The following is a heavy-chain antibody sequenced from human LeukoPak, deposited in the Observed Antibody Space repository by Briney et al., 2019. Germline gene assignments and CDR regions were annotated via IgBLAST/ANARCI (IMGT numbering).Heavy chain of an antibody. D-gene: IGHD2-2*02. J-gene: IGHJ3*02. V-gene: IGHV1-24*01. CDR3: ATPVCSSTSCYTGHDAFDI. CDR1: GYTLTELS. CDR2: FDPEDGET. Sequence: ASVKVSCKVSGYTLTELSMHWVRQAPGKGLEWMGGFDPEDGETIYAQKFQGRVTMTEDTSTDTAYMELSSLRSEDTAVYYCATPVCSSTSCYTGHDAFDIWGQGTMVTVSS.